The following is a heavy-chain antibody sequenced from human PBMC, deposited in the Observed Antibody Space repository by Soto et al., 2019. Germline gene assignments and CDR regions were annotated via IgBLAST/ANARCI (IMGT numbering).Heavy chain of an antibody. CDR3: ALRKTGSFFDY. CDR2: VSGTGGTP. D-gene: IGHD1-26*01. V-gene: IGHV3-23*01. CDR1: GFMFSSAA. Sequence: EVQLLEFGGGLVQPGGSLRLSCAASGFMFSSAAMSWVRQAPGKGLEWVSAVSGTGGTPYYADSVKGRFTISRDNSKNTLYLQMNSLRAEDTAVYYCALRKTGSFFDYWGQGTLVTVSS. J-gene: IGHJ4*02.